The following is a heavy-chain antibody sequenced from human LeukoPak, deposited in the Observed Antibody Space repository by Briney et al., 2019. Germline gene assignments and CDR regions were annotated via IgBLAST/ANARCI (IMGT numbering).Heavy chain of an antibody. D-gene: IGHD6-19*01. Sequence: GGSLRLSCAVSGFTFSSYGMHWVRQAPGKGLEWVAFIRYDGSNKHYADSVKGRFTISRDNSKSTLYLQMNSLRAEDTAVYYCPTPPYSSSWFDPWGQGTLVTVSS. CDR3: PTPPYSSSWFDP. V-gene: IGHV3-30*02. CDR1: GFTFSSYG. CDR2: IRYDGSNK. J-gene: IGHJ5*02.